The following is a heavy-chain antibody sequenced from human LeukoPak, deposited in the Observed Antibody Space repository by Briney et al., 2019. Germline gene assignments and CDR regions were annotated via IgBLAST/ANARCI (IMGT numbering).Heavy chain of an antibody. Sequence: SETLSLTCAVYGGSFSGYYWSWIRQPPGKGLEWIGEINHSGSTNYNPSLKSRVTISVDTSKNQFSLKLSSVTAADTAVYYCARAAYNCSSTSCTPALYYSDYWGQGTLVTVSS. CDR1: GGSFSGYY. J-gene: IGHJ4*02. CDR2: INHSGST. CDR3: ARAAYNCSSTSCTPALYYSDY. D-gene: IGHD2-2*01. V-gene: IGHV4-34*01.